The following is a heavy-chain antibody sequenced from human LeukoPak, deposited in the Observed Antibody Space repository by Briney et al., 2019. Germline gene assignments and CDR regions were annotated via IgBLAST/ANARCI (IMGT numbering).Heavy chain of an antibody. V-gene: IGHV3-30*04. CDR1: GFTFSSYA. Sequence: GGSLRLSCAASGFTFSSYAMHWVRQAPGKGLEWVAVISYDGSNKYYADSVKGRFTISRDNSKNTLYLQMNSLRAEDMAVYYCAEDLARGNGMTTAFDYWGQGTLVTVSS. CDR3: AEDLARGNGMTTAFDY. CDR2: ISYDGSNK. J-gene: IGHJ4*02. D-gene: IGHD4-11*01.